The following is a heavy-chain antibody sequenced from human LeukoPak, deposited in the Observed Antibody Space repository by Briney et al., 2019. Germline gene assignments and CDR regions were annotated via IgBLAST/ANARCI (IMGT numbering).Heavy chain of an antibody. D-gene: IGHD3-9*01. Sequence: ASVKVSCKASGGTFSSYAISWVRQAPGQGLEWMGGIIPIFGTANYAQKFQGRVTITADESTSTVYMELSSLRSEDTAVYYCARAGGDDILTGYPYYYGMDVWGKGTTVTVSS. CDR2: IIPIFGTA. V-gene: IGHV1-69*13. J-gene: IGHJ6*04. CDR1: GGTFSSYA. CDR3: ARAGGDDILTGYPYYYGMDV.